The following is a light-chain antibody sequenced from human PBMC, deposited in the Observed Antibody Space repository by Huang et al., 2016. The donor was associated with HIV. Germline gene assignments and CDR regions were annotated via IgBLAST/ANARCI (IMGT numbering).Light chain of an antibody. J-gene: IGKJ2*01. Sequence: DIQMTQSPSTLSASVGDRVTITCRASQSISDWLAWYQQKPGKAPKVLIYKTSILQSGVPSRFSGRGFGTEFTLTITNLQPDDFATYFCQQYPGYTFGQGTKLDFK. CDR2: KTS. CDR3: QQYPGYT. V-gene: IGKV1-5*03. CDR1: QSISDW.